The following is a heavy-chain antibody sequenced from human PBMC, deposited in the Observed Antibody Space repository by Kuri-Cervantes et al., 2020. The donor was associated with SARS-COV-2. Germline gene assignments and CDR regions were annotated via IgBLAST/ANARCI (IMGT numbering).Heavy chain of an antibody. J-gene: IGHJ1*01. V-gene: IGHV3-23*01. D-gene: IGHD3-3*01. Sequence: GGSLRLSCAASGFTFSSYAMSWVRQAPGKGLEWVSAISGSGGSTYYADSVKGRFTISRDNSMNTLYLQMNSLRAEDTAVYYCAKSSTITIFGVVIIPEYFQHWGQGTLVTVSS. CDR3: AKSSTITIFGVVIIPEYFQH. CDR2: ISGSGGST. CDR1: GFTFSSYA.